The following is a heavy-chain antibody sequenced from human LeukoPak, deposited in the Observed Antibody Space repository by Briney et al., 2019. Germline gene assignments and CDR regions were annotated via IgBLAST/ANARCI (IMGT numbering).Heavy chain of an antibody. CDR3: ARDFDSSASWLGNGMDV. Sequence: GGSLRLSCAASGFTFTDFYMSWIRQAPGKGLEWVSYITNSGTTIYYADSVKGRFTISRDNAKNSLYLQMNSLRAEDTAVYYCARDFDSSASWLGNGMDVWGQGTTVTVSS. CDR1: GFTFTDFY. V-gene: IGHV3-11*01. J-gene: IGHJ6*02. CDR2: ITNSGTTI. D-gene: IGHD3-22*01.